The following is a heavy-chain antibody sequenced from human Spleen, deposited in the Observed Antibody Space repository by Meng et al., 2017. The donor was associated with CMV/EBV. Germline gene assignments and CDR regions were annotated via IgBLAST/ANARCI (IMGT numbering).Heavy chain of an antibody. D-gene: IGHD2-2*01. CDR2: IIPFGGLT. Sequence: SVKVSCKASGGSFSSYTINWVRQAPGQGLEWMGRIIPFGGLTDYGQKFQGRVTITADKSTSTAYMELSSLRSEDTAVYYCASPGGDYCSSTSCLPFGGQGTLVTVSS. CDR3: ASPGGDYCSSTSCLPF. V-gene: IGHV1-69*02. J-gene: IGHJ4*02. CDR1: GGSFSSYT.